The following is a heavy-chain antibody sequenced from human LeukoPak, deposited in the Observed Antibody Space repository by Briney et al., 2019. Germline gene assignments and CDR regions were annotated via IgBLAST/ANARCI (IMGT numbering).Heavy chain of an antibody. D-gene: IGHD6-13*01. Sequence: ASVKVSCKASGYTFTSYYMHWVRQAPGQGLEWMGIINPSGGSTSYAQKFQGRVTMTRDTSTSTVYMELSSLRSEDTAVYYCARDRGEGLSNSSSWSPYYFDYWGQGTLVTVSS. CDR3: ARDRGEGLSNSSSWSPYYFDY. CDR2: INPSGGST. CDR1: GYTFTSYY. J-gene: IGHJ4*02. V-gene: IGHV1-46*01.